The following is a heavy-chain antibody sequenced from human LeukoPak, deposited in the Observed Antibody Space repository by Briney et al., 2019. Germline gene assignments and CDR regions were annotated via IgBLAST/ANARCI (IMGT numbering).Heavy chain of an antibody. CDR2: IYYSGST. J-gene: IGHJ4*02. CDR3: ARDGKPYCGGDCYSS. V-gene: IGHV4-59*01. D-gene: IGHD2-21*02. Sequence: SETLSLTCTVSGGSISSYYWSWIRQPPGKGLEWIGYIYYSGSTNYNPSLKSRVTISVDTSKNQFSLKLSSVTAADTAVYYCARDGKPYCGGDCYSSWGQGTLVTVSS. CDR1: GGSISSYY.